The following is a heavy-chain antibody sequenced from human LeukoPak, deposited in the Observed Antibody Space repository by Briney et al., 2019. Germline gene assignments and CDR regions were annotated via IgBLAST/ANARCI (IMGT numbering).Heavy chain of an antibody. Sequence: GASVKVSCKASGYSFINFGLSWVRQAPGQGLEWMGWISAYNHNTNYAQKFQGRVTMTIDTSTTTVYMELSSLRSEDTAVYYCARGSQKYSGWYNYYYGMDVWGQGTTVTVSS. J-gene: IGHJ6*02. CDR2: ISAYNHNT. V-gene: IGHV1-18*01. CDR3: ARGSQKYSGWYNYYYGMDV. CDR1: GYSFINFG. D-gene: IGHD6-19*01.